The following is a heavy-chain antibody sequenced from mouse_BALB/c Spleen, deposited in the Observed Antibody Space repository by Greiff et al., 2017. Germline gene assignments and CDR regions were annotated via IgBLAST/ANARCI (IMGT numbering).Heavy chain of an antibody. V-gene: IGHV3-2*02. CDR1: GYSITSDYA. Sequence: EVQLVESGPGLVKPSQSLSLTCTVTGYSITSDYAWNWIRQFPGNKLEWMGYISYSGSTSYNPSLKSRISITRDTSKNQFFLQLNSVTTEDTATYYCAREDYYGNSYAMDYWGQGTSVTVSS. J-gene: IGHJ4*01. D-gene: IGHD2-1*01. CDR2: ISYSGST. CDR3: AREDYYGNSYAMDY.